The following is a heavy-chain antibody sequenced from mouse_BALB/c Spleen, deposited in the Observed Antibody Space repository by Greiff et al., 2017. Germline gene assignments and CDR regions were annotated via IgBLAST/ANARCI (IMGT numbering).Heavy chain of an antibody. CDR3: ARDDGYYGY. V-gene: IGHV1-12*01. J-gene: IGHJ2*01. CDR1: GYTFTSYN. CDR2: IYPGNGDT. Sequence: QVQLQQPGAELVKPGASVKMSCKASGYTFTSYNMHWVKQTPGQGLEWIGAIYPGNGDTSYNQKFKGKATLTADKSSSTAYMQLSSLTSEDSAVYYCARDDGYYGYWGQGTTLTVSS. D-gene: IGHD2-3*01.